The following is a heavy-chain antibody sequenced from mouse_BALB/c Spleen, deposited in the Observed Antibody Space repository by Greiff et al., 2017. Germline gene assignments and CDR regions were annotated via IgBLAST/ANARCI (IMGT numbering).Heavy chain of an antibody. J-gene: IGHJ4*01. CDR1: GYAFSSYW. V-gene: IGHV1-80*01. D-gene: IGHD3-1*01. CDR2: IYPGDGDT. CDR3: ANGLRGAMDY. Sequence: VKLVESGAELVRPGSSVKISCKASGYAFSSYWMNWVKQRPGQGLEWIGQIYPGDGDTNYNGKFKGKATLTADKSSSTAYMQLSSLTSEDSAVYFCANGLRGAMDYWGQGTSVTVSS.